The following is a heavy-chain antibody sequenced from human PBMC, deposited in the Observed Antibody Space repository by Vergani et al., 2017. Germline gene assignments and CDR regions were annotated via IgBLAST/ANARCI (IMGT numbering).Heavy chain of an antibody. CDR1: GFTFSSYA. D-gene: IGHD5-12*01. CDR2: ISGSGGST. Sequence: EVQLLESGGGLVQPGGSLRLSCAASGFTFSSYAMSWVRQAPGKGLEWVSAISGSGGSTYYADSVKGRFTISRDNSKNTLYLQMNSLRAEDTAVYYCAKHPPETHIVATKYYYYGMDVWGQGTTVTVSS. CDR3: AKHPPETHIVATKYYYYGMDV. J-gene: IGHJ6*02. V-gene: IGHV3-23*01.